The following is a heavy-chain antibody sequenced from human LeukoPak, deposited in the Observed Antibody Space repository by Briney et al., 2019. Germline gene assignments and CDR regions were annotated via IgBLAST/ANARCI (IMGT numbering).Heavy chain of an antibody. J-gene: IGHJ4*02. CDR2: INPNSGGT. Sequence: ASVKLSCKASGYTFTGYYMHWVRQAPGQGLEWMGWINPNSGGTNYAQKFQGRVTMTRDTSISTAYMELSRLRSDDTAVYYCARDLSLGYEYYFDYWGQGTLVTVSS. CDR1: GYTFTGYY. V-gene: IGHV1-2*02. CDR3: ARDLSLGYEYYFDY. D-gene: IGHD5-18*01.